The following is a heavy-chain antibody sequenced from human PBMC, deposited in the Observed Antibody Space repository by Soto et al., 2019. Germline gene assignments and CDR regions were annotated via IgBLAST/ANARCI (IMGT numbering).Heavy chain of an antibody. Sequence: QVRLQESGPGLVKPSETLSLSCTVSGGSINSYYWSWIRQSPGKRMEWIGYVHHSWGSSYNPSLQSRVAISLDTSTSQFSLKVTSVTATDTAVYYCARQGFGPLHGLVDVWGQGTTVTVSS. CDR1: GGSINSYY. CDR2: VHHSWGS. J-gene: IGHJ6*02. V-gene: IGHV4-59*08. D-gene: IGHD3-10*01. CDR3: ARQGFGPLHGLVDV.